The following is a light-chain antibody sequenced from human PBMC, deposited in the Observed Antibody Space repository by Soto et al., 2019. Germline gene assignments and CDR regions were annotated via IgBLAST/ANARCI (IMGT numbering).Light chain of an antibody. CDR3: QSSGSTLRARYV. Sequence: QSVLTQPPSASGTPGQRVSISCTGSNTNIGAGYGVHWYQQRPGTATKLLIVGNTSRPSGVLDRFSASTTSASSSLVITGLQAADEGDYYCQSSGSTLRARYVFGTGTKVTVL. CDR1: NTNIGAGYG. CDR2: GNT. J-gene: IGLJ1*01. V-gene: IGLV1-40*01.